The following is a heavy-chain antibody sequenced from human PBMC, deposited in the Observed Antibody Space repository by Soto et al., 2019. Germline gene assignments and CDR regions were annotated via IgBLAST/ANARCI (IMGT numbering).Heavy chain of an antibody. CDR2: IGRAGDT. CDR1: GFTFSAYD. J-gene: IGHJ4*02. Sequence: EVQLAESGGKLIQPGGSLRLSCEASGFTFSAYDMHWVRQSPGKGLEWVSGIGRAGDTYYADSVSGRFTTSRDNAKNSVYLQLNSLRAGDTAVYYCARLSTIWTYFDYWGQGSLVTVSS. CDR3: ARLSTIWTYFDY. V-gene: IGHV3-13*01. D-gene: IGHD1-1*01.